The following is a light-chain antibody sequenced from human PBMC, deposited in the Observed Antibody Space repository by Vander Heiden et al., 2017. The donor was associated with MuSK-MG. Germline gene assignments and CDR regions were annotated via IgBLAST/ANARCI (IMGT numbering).Light chain of an antibody. Sequence: EIVMTQSPATLSVSPGERATLSCRASQSIGTNLAWYQQKPGQAPRLLIFGASTRATGIPARFSGSGYGTEFTLTISIRQSEDFAVYYCQHVDNWPGIIFGQGTLLEIK. CDR2: GAS. V-gene: IGKV3D-15*01. J-gene: IGKJ5*01. CDR3: QHVDNWPGII. CDR1: QSIGTN.